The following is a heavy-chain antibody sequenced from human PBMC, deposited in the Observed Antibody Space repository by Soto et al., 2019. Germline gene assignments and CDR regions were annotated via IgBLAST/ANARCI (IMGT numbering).Heavy chain of an antibody. CDR2: FDPEDGET. J-gene: IGHJ1*01. CDR3: ATYDRGYSSSPRGYFQH. V-gene: IGHV1-24*01. D-gene: IGHD6-13*01. CDR1: GYTLTELS. Sequence: ASVKVSCKVSGYTLTELSMHWVRQAPGKGLEWMGGFDPEDGETIYAQKFQGRVTMTEDTSTDTAYMELSSLRSEDTAVYYCATYDRGYSSSPRGYFQHWGQGTLVTVSS.